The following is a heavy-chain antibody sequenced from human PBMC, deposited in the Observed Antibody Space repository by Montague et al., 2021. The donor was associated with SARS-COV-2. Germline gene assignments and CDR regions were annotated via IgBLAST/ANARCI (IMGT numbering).Heavy chain of an antibody. CDR2: IYSSGSI. J-gene: IGHJ4*02. CDR3: ARNPGEYYGMDV. D-gene: IGHD3-10*01. V-gene: IGHV4-39*07. CDR1: GDSISSSSYN. Sequence: SETLSLTCTVSGDSISSSSYNWGWIRQPAGKGLEWIGRIYSSGSINYNPSLKTRITLSVDTSKNQLSLRLNSVTAADTAVYYCARNPGEYYGMDVWGQGTLVTASS.